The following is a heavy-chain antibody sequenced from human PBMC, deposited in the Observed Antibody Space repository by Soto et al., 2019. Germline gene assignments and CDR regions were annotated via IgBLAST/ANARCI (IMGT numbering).Heavy chain of an antibody. V-gene: IGHV1-69*12. CDR2: LIPMFGVA. D-gene: IGHD3-9*01. CDR3: AGEVGGTGLHF. CDR1: GGTFKNYG. J-gene: IGHJ4*02. Sequence: QVQLVQSGAEVKKPGSSVKVSCRTSGGTFKNYGFSWVRQAPGQGLEWMGGLIPMFGVANYGQIFQGRLTITADESTSTAYMELSSLKSEDTAVYYCAGEVGGTGLHFWGQGTLVTVSS.